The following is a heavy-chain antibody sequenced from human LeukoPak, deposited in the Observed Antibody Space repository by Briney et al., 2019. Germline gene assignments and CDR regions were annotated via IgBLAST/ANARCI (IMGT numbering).Heavy chain of an antibody. V-gene: IGHV3-48*03. J-gene: IGHJ4*02. CDR2: ISSSGSTI. CDR3: ARVGGSYGYYFDY. Sequence: GGSLRLSCAASGFTFSSYEMNWVRQAPGKGLEWVSYISSSGSTIYYADSVKGRFTISRDNAKNSLYLQMNSLRAEDTAVYYCARVGGSYGYYFDYWGQGTLVTVSS. D-gene: IGHD1-26*01. CDR1: GFTFSSYE.